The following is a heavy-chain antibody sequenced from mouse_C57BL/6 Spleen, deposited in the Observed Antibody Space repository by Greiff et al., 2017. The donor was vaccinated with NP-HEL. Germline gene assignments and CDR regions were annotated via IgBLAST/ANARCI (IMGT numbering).Heavy chain of an antibody. CDR1: GFNIKDYY. CDR2: IDPEDGET. J-gene: IGHJ4*01. Sequence: VHVKQSGAELVKPGASVKLSCTASGFNIKDYYMHWVKQRTEQGLEWIGRIDPEDGETKYAPKFQGKATITADTSSHTAYLQLSSLTSEDTAVYYCARERAQVYYAMDYWGQGTSVTVSS. V-gene: IGHV14-2*01. CDR3: ARERAQVYYAMDY. D-gene: IGHD3-2*02.